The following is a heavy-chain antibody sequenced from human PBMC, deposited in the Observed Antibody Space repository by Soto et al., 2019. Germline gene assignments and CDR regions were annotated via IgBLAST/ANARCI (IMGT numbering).Heavy chain of an antibody. CDR2: IYYSGST. CDR1: CGSISSGGYY. V-gene: IGHV4-31*03. J-gene: IGHJ6*02. CDR3: ARHQDNRNYPTRDYYYGMNV. D-gene: IGHD1-7*01. Sequence: SETLSLTCTVSCGSISSGGYYWSWIRQHPGKGLEWIGYIYYSGSTYYNPSLKSRVTISVDTSKNQFSLKLSSVTAADTAVYYCARHQDNRNYPTRDYYYGMNVWGQGTTVTVSS.